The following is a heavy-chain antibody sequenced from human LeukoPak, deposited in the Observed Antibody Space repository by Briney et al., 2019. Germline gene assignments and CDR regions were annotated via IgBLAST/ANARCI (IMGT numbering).Heavy chain of an antibody. Sequence: GGSLRLSCAASGFTFDDYAMHWVRQAPGKGLEWVSGISWNSGSIGYADSVKGRFTISRDNAKNSLYLQMNSLRAEDTAVYYCAREWTVGGTSVFEYWGQGTLVTVSS. J-gene: IGHJ4*02. D-gene: IGHD1-26*01. V-gene: IGHV3-9*01. CDR3: AREWTVGGTSVFEY. CDR2: ISWNSGSI. CDR1: GFTFDDYA.